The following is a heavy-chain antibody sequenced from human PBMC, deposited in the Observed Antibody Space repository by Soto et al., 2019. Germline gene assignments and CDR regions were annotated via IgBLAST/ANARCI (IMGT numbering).Heavy chain of an antibody. D-gene: IGHD5-12*01. CDR2: IYYSGST. CDR1: GGSISSYY. CDR3: ARVYSGYDMVVDY. V-gene: IGHV4-59*08. Sequence: SETLSLTCTVSGGSISSYYWSWIRQPPGKGLEWIGYIYYSGSTNYNPSLKSRVTISVDTSKNQFSLKLSSVTAADTAVYYCARVYSGYDMVVDYWGQGTLVTVSS. J-gene: IGHJ4*02.